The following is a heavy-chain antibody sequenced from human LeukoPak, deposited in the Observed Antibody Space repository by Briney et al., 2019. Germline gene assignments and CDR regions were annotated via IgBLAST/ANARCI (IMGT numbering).Heavy chain of an antibody. CDR1: GFTFSSYG. CDR3: ARVYYGSGSLHYYYYYMNV. Sequence: GGSLRLSCAASGFTFSSYGMSWVRQAPGKGLEWVSAISGSGGSTYYADSVKGRFTLSRDISKNTLYLQMNSLRAEDTAVYYCARVYYGSGSLHYYYYYMNVWGKGTTVTISS. J-gene: IGHJ6*03. CDR2: ISGSGGST. V-gene: IGHV3-23*01. D-gene: IGHD3-10*01.